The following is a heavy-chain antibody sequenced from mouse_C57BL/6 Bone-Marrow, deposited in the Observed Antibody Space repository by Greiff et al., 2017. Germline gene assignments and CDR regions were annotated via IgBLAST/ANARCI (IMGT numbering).Heavy chain of an antibody. CDR2: IYPGDGDT. CDR3: ARQKDYFDY. J-gene: IGHJ2*01. V-gene: IGHV1-82*01. Sequence: VQLVESGPELVKPGASVKISCKASGYAFSSSWMNWVKQRPGKGLEWIGRIYPGDGDTNYNGKFKGKATLTADKSSSTAYMQLSSLTSEDSAVYFCARQKDYFDYWGQGTTLTVSS. CDR1: GYAFSSSW.